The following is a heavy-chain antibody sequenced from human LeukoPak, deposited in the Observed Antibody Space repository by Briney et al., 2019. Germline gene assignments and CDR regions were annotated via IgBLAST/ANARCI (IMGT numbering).Heavy chain of an antibody. CDR3: ARHNNQKPLGY. D-gene: IGHD1/OR15-1a*01. CDR2: INHSGST. Sequence: SEALSLTCAVYGGSFSGYYWSWIRQPPGKGLEWIGEINHSGSTNYNPSPKSRVTISVDTSKNQFSLKLSSVTAADTAVYYCARHNNQKPLGYWGQGTLVTVSS. J-gene: IGHJ4*02. V-gene: IGHV4-34*01. CDR1: GGSFSGYY.